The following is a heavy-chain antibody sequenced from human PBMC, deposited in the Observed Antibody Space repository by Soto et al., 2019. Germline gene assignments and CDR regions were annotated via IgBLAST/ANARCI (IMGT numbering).Heavy chain of an antibody. V-gene: IGHV5-10-1*01. J-gene: IGHJ4*02. CDR2: IDPSDFDS. CDR3: ARSFGASDYFDS. Sequence: GESLKISCQGSGYSFTIYWISWVRQMPGKGLEWMGRIDPSDFDSDYSPSFQGRVTISIDRSISTAYLQWSSLKASDTAMYYCARSFGASDYFDSWGQGTLVTVSS. D-gene: IGHD3-10*01. CDR1: GYSFTIYW.